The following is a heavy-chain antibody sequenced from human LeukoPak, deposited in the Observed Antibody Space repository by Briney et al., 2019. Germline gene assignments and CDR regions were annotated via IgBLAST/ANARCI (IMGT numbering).Heavy chain of an antibody. CDR1: GGSFRGYY. Sequence: SETLSLTFAVYGGSFRGYYWSWIRQPPGKGLEWIGEINHSGSTNYNPALKSRFTISVDTSKNQFPLKLSSVTAADTAVYYCATIAVAGHFDYWGQGTLVTVSS. CDR3: ATIAVAGHFDY. V-gene: IGHV4-34*01. D-gene: IGHD6-19*01. CDR2: INHSGST. J-gene: IGHJ4*02.